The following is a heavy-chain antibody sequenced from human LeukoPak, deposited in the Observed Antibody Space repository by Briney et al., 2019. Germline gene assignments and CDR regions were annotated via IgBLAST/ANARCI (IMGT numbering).Heavy chain of an antibody. D-gene: IGHD3-22*01. J-gene: IGHJ4*02. CDR3: EGFGDLYDSSGIYFDD. CDR2: ISNSGST. V-gene: IGHV4-59*08. CDR1: GASISSYL. Sequence: SETLSLTCTVSGASISSYLWSCIRQPPGKGLEWIGYISNSGSTSYNPSLKSRVTISVDTSKNQFSLRLSSVTAAGTAVYYCEGFGDLYDSSGIYFDDWGQGTLVTVSS.